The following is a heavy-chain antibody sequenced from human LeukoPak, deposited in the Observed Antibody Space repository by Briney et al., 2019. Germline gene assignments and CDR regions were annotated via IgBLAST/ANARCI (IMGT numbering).Heavy chain of an antibody. CDR1: GGSISSSSYY. CDR2: IFYSGST. V-gene: IGHV4-39*01. Sequence: SETLSLTCPVSGGSISSSSYYWGWTRQPPGKGLEWIGSIFYSGSTYYNPSLKSRVTISADMPKNQFSLKLSSVTAADTAVYYCATHDYDFWSGAYAGNWFDPWGQGTLVTVSS. CDR3: ATHDYDFWSGAYAGNWFDP. D-gene: IGHD3-3*01. J-gene: IGHJ5*02.